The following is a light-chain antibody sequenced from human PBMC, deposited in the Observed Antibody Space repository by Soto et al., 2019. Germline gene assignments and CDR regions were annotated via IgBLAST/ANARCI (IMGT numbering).Light chain of an antibody. CDR1: QSVSSY. CDR3: QHYKSYSEA. CDR2: DAS. Sequence: EIVLTQSPATLSLSPGERATLSCRASQSVSSYLAWYQQKPGQAPRLLIYDASNRATGIPARFSGSGSGTDFTLTISSLQPDDFATYYCQHYKSYSEAFGQGTKVEL. V-gene: IGKV3-11*01. J-gene: IGKJ1*01.